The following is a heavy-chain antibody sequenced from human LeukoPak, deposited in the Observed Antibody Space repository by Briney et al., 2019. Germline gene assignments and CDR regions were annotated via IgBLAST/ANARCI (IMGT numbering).Heavy chain of an antibody. J-gene: IGHJ4*02. D-gene: IGHD2-21*02. CDR2: ISSSSSTI. CDR3: AREGTYCGGDCYPLGY. CDR1: GFTFSTYS. V-gene: IGHV3-48*01. Sequence: GGSLRLSCAASGFTFSTYSMNWVRQAPGKELEWVSYISSSSSTIYYADSVKGRFTISRDNSKNTLYLQMNSLRAEDTAVYYCAREGTYCGGDCYPLGYWGQGTLVTVSS.